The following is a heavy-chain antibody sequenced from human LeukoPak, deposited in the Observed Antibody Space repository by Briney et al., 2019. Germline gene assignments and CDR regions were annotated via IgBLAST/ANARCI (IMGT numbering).Heavy chain of an antibody. V-gene: IGHV4-31*03. CDR1: GGSISSGGYY. D-gene: IGHD3-10*01. CDR2: IYYSGST. CDR3: ARILWFGKKTYGMDV. Sequence: PSQTLSLTCTVSGGSISSGGYYWSWIRQHPGKGLEWIGYIYYSGSTYYNPSLKSRVTISVDTSKNQFSLKLSSVTAADTAVYYCARILWFGKKTYGMDVWGQGTTVTVSS. J-gene: IGHJ6*02.